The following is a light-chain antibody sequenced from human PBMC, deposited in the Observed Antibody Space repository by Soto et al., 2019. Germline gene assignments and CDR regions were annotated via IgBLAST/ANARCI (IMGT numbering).Light chain of an antibody. Sequence: DIQMTQSPSTLSSSVGVRVTITSGASQSISSWLAWYQQKPGKAPKLLIYAAYRLQSRAPSWISGRGAGTHFTLTISRLQPEDVATYYCQRIYSIPITFGQGTRLEIK. CDR3: QRIYSIPIT. CDR1: QSISSW. V-gene: IGKV1-5*01. J-gene: IGKJ5*01. CDR2: AAY.